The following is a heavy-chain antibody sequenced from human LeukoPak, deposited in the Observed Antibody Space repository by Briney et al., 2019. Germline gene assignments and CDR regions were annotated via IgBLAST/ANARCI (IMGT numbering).Heavy chain of an antibody. CDR3: ATDRGWRTSGYYLYYFEY. D-gene: IGHD3-3*01. CDR1: GITFSNYA. V-gene: IGHV3-23*01. Sequence: GGSLRLSCAVSGITFSNYAMSWVRQAPGQGLEWVSAISNRGDTTYYTDSVKGRFTISRDNTKNSLYLQMSSLRAEDTAVYYCATDRGWRTSGYYLYYFEYWGQGTLVTFSS. J-gene: IGHJ4*02. CDR2: ISNRGDTT.